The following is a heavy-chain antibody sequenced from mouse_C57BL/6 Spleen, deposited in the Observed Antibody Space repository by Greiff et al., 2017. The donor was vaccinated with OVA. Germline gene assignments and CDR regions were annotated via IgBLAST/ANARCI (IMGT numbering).Heavy chain of an antibody. CDR3: ARGTAQATSDY. CDR1: GYTFTSYW. J-gene: IGHJ2*01. CDR2: IDPSDSYT. Sequence: QVQLKQPGAELVMPGASVKLSCKASGYTFTSYWMHWVKQRPGQGLEWIGEIDPSDSYTNYNQKFKGKSTLTVDKSSSTAYMQLSSLTSEDSAVYYCARGTAQATSDYWGQGTTLTVSS. D-gene: IGHD3-2*02. V-gene: IGHV1-69*01.